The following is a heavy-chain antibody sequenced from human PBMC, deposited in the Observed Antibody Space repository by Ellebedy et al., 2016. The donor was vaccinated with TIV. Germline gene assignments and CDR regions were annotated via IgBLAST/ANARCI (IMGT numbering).Heavy chain of an antibody. Sequence: ASVKVSCKASGYTFTSYDINWVRQATGQGLEWMGWINGNSGETQYAQKFQGRVTMTRDTSINTAYIELSGLRSDDTAVYFCARGLNGWYYYWGQGALVTVSS. CDR2: INGNSGET. V-gene: IGHV1-2*02. D-gene: IGHD6-19*01. CDR1: GYTFTSYD. CDR3: ARGLNGWYYY. J-gene: IGHJ4*02.